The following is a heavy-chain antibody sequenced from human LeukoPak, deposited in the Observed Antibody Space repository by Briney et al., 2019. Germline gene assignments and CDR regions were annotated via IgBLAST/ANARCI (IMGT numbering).Heavy chain of an antibody. CDR2: ISSSGGST. CDR3: AKDSAKKYDDY. V-gene: IGHV3-23*01. Sequence: GGSLRLSCAASGFTFSSYAMTWVRQAPGKGLEWVSSISSSGGSTYYADSVRGRFTISRDNSKNTLYLQMNSLRAKDTAVYYCAKDSAKKYDDYWGQGTLVTVSS. J-gene: IGHJ4*02. D-gene: IGHD2/OR15-2a*01. CDR1: GFTFSSYA.